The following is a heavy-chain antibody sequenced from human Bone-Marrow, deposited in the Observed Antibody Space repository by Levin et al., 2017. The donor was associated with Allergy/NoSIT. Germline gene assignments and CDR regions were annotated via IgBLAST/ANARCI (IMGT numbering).Heavy chain of an antibody. Sequence: PGGSLRLSCAASGFTFGHFWMTWVRQGPGKELEWVANIRQDGSDKYYVDSVKGRFTISRDSATNFVYLEMNNLRVEDTGVYYCVRASLTTVVTDYFYYGMDVWGQGTTVTVS. CDR3: VRASLTTVVTDYFYYGMDV. CDR2: IRQDGSDK. D-gene: IGHD4-23*01. J-gene: IGHJ6*02. V-gene: IGHV3-7*01. CDR1: GFTFGHFW.